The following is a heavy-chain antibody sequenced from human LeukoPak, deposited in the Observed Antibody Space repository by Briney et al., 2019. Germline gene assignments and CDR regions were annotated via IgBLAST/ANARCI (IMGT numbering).Heavy chain of an antibody. CDR1: GFTFSSYG. CDR3: AKEYYDFWSGYLNAFDI. D-gene: IGHD3-3*01. J-gene: IGHJ3*02. V-gene: IGHV3-30*02. CDR2: IRYDGSNK. Sequence: PGGSLRLSCAASGFTFSSYGMHWVRQAPGKGLEWVAFIRYDGSNKYYADSVKGRFTISRDNSKNTLYLQMNSLRAEDTAVYYCAKEYYDFWSGYLNAFDIWGQGTMVTVSP.